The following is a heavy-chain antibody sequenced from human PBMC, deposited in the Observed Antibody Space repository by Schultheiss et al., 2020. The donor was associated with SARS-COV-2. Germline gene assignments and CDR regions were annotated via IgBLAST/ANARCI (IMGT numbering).Heavy chain of an antibody. D-gene: IGHD7-27*01. J-gene: IGHJ6*02. CDR3: ARGYTGGYYYYGMDV. CDR2: IYSGGST. V-gene: IGHV3-66*01. CDR1: GFTFSSYT. Sequence: GGSLRLSCTVSGFTFSSYTMSWVRQAPGKGLVWVSVIYSGGSTYYADSVKGRFTISRDNAKNSLYLQMNSLRAEDTAVYYCARGYTGGYYYYGMDVWGQGTTVTVSS.